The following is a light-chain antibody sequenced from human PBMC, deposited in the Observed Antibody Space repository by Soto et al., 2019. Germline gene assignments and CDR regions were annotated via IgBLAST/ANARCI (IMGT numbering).Light chain of an antibody. CDR2: DNN. J-gene: IGLJ2*01. CDR3: GTWDSSLSAGV. Sequence: QSVLTQPPSXXXXXXXXXXISCSGSSSNIGNNHVSWYQQLPGTAPRLLIYDNNKRPSGIPDRFSGSKSGTSATLGITGLQTGDEADYYCGTWDSSLSAGVFGGGTKVTVL. CDR1: SSNIGNNH. V-gene: IGLV1-51*01.